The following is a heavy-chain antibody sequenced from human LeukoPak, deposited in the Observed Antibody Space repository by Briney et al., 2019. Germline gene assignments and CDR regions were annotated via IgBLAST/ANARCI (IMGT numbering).Heavy chain of an antibody. CDR3: AKDVSPLYYDISTGIDY. CDR2: ISYDGSNK. J-gene: IGHJ4*02. CDR1: GFTFSSYG. V-gene: IGHV3-30*18. D-gene: IGHD3-9*01. Sequence: GRSLRLSCAASGFTFSSYGMHWVRQAPGKGLEWVAAISYDGSNKYYADSVKGRFTISRHNSKNTLYLQMSSLRAEDTAVYYCAKDVSPLYYDISTGIDYWGQGTLVTVSS.